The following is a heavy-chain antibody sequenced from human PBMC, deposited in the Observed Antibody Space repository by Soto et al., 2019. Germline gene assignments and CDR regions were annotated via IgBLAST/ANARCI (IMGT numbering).Heavy chain of an antibody. CDR2: IYPGDSDT. CDR3: ARQPSRGSSTSDTFDP. V-gene: IGHV5-51*01. CDR1: GYSFSSYW. D-gene: IGHD2-2*01. Sequence: GESLKISCKGSGYSFSSYWIGWVRQMPGKGLEWMGIIYPGDSDTRYSPSFQGQVTISADKSISTAYLQWSSLKASDTAMYYCARQPSRGSSTSDTFDPWGQGTLVTVSS. J-gene: IGHJ5*02.